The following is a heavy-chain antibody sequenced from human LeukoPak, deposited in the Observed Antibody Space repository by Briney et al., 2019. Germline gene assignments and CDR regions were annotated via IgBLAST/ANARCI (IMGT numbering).Heavy chain of an antibody. CDR2: LYWDDDK. Sequence: SGPTLVNPTQTLTLTCTFSGFSLSTSGVGVGWIRQPPGKALEWLALLYWDDDKRYSPSLKSRHTITKDTSKNQVVLTMTNMDPVDTATYYCAHRRPYYDSSGYFRVSNAFDIWGQGTMVTVSS. CDR3: AHRRPYYDSSGYFRVSNAFDI. CDR1: GFSLSTSGVG. V-gene: IGHV2-5*02. D-gene: IGHD3-22*01. J-gene: IGHJ3*02.